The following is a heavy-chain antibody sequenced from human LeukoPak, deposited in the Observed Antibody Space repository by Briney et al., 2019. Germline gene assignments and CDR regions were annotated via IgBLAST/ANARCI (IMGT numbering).Heavy chain of an antibody. CDR2: INAGNGNT. CDR1: GYTFTSYA. J-gene: IGHJ4*02. V-gene: IGHV1-3*01. D-gene: IGHD5-12*01. CDR3: ARDGTEATILRTGDEGIDH. Sequence: GASVKVSCKASGYTFTSYAMHWVRQAPGQRLEWMGWINAGNGNTKYSQKFQGRVTITRDTSASTAYMELSSLRSEDTAVYYCARDGTEATILRTGDEGIDHWGQGTLVTVSS.